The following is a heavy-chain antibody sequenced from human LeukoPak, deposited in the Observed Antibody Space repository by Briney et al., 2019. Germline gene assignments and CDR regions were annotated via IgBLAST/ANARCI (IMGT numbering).Heavy chain of an antibody. CDR3: ARIYYGSGSYPTFDY. D-gene: IGHD3-10*01. J-gene: IGHJ4*02. V-gene: IGHV1-2*02. CDR2: INPNSGGT. CDR1: GYTFTGYY. Sequence: AASVKDSCKASGYTFTGYYMHWVRQAPGQGLEWMGWINPNSGGTNYAQKFQGRVTMTRDTSISTAYMELSRLRSDDTAVYYCARIYYGSGSYPTFDYWGQGTLVTVSS.